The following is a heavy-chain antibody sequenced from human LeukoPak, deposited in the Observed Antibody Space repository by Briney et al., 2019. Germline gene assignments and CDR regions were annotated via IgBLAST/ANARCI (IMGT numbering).Heavy chain of an antibody. CDR3: ARGGPTGALDDNWFDP. Sequence: PSETLSLTCTVSGGSIRRSYWSWTRQPPGRGLEWIGYFYLSGSNYNPSLKSRVTMSLDTSKNQFSLRLSPVTAADTAVYYCARGGPTGALDDNWFDPWGQGTLVTVSS. J-gene: IGHJ5*02. D-gene: IGHD4-11*01. V-gene: IGHV4-4*09. CDR2: FYLSGS. CDR1: GGSIRRSY.